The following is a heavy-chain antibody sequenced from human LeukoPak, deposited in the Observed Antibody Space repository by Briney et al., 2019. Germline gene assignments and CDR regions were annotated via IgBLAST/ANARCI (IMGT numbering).Heavy chain of an antibody. D-gene: IGHD3-3*01. CDR2: INYSETT. CDR1: GGSISTYY. CDR3: ARGIFGMVINGFDI. V-gene: IGHV4-59*01. Sequence: SETLSLTCTVSGGSISTYYWSWIRQPPGKGLEWIGYINYSETTNYNPSLKRRVTISVDTSRNQFSLRLSSVTAADTAVYYCARGIFGMVINGFDIWGQGTMVTVSS. J-gene: IGHJ3*02.